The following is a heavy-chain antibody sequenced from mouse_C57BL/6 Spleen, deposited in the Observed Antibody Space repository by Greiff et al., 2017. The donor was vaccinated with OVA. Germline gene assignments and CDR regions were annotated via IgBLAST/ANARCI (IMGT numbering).Heavy chain of an antibody. CDR2: IRNKANGYTT. D-gene: IGHD2-3*01. Sequence: EVKLVESGGGLVQPGGSLSLSCAASGFTFTDYYMSWVRQPPGKALEWLGFIRNKANGYTTEYSASVKGRFTISRDNSQSMLYLQVKARRAEDSATYYCARGGMVLGDYWGQGTTLTVSS. CDR1: GFTFTDYY. V-gene: IGHV7-3*01. J-gene: IGHJ2*01. CDR3: ARGGMVLGDY.